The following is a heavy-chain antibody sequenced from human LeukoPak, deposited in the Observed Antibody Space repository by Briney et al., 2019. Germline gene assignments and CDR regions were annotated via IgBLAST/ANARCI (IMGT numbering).Heavy chain of an antibody. J-gene: IGHJ5*02. CDR1: GGSISSGDYY. V-gene: IGHV4-30-4*01. CDR2: TYYSGST. D-gene: IGHD3-22*01. Sequence: SQTLSLTCTVSGGSISSGDYYWSWIRQPPGKGLEWIGYTYYSGSTYYNPSLKNRVSISVDTSKNQFTLNLSSVTAADTAVYYCARPYYYDSRIDPWGQGTLVTVSS. CDR3: ARPYYYDSRIDP.